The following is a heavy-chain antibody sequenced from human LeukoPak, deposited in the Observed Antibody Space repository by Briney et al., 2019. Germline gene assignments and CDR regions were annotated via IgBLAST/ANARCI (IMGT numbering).Heavy chain of an antibody. V-gene: IGHV3-30-3*01. CDR1: GFTFSSYG. Sequence: GGSLRLSCAGSGFTFSSYGMHWVRQAPGKGLEWVAVISYDGSNKYYADSAKGRFTISRDNSKNTLYLQMNSLRAEDAAVYYCAREKLPETSYYYYYGMDVWGQGTTVTVSS. D-gene: IGHD1-1*01. J-gene: IGHJ6*02. CDR2: ISYDGSNK. CDR3: AREKLPETSYYYYYGMDV.